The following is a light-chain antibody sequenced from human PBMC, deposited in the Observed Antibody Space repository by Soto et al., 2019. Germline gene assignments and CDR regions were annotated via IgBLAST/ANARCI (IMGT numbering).Light chain of an antibody. Sequence: DIQMTQSPSTLSASVGDRVTITCRASQSISTWLAWYQQKPGKAPNLLIYKASSLESGVPSRFSGSGSGIEFTLTISSLQPDDFATYYCQLYNSYSPWTFXQGTKADIK. CDR2: KAS. CDR3: QLYNSYSPWT. V-gene: IGKV1-5*03. J-gene: IGKJ1*01. CDR1: QSISTW.